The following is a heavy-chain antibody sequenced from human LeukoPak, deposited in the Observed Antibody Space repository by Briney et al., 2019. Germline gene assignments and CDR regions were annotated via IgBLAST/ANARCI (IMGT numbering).Heavy chain of an antibody. V-gene: IGHV6-1*01. CDR3: ARDRYDYIWGSYRRSGAFDI. CDR2: TYYRSKWYN. D-gene: IGHD3-16*02. J-gene: IGHJ3*02. CDR1: GDSVSSNSAA. Sequence: SQTLSLTCAISGDSVSSNSAAWNWIRQSPSRGLEWLGRTYYRSKWYNDYAASVKSRITINPDTSKNQFSLQLNSVTPEDTAVYYCARDRYDYIWGSYRRSGAFDIWGQGTMVTVSS.